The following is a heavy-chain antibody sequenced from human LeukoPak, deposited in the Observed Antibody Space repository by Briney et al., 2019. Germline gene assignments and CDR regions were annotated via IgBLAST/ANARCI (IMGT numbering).Heavy chain of an antibody. CDR2: IWYDGTNK. Sequence: GGSLRLSCAASGFTFSSYVMHWVRQAPGKGLEWVAVIWYDGTNKYYADSVKGRFTISRDNSKNTLDVQMNSLRAEDTAVYYCARGGVRGVLLPVDYWGQGTLVTVSS. D-gene: IGHD3-10*01. CDR1: GFTFSSYV. V-gene: IGHV3-30*19. CDR3: ARGGVRGVLLPVDY. J-gene: IGHJ4*02.